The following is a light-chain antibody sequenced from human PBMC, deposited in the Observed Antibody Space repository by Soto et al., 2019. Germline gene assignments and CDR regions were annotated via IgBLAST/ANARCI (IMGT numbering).Light chain of an antibody. CDR3: SSYARNNVL. CDR1: SSDVGAYGY. V-gene: IGLV2-8*01. CDR2: EVN. J-gene: IGLJ2*01. Sequence: QSVLTQPPSASGSPGQSVTISCTGTSSDVGAYGYVSWYQQHPGKAPKLIIYEVNKRPSGVPDRFSGSKSGNTASLTVSGLQPEDEDDYYCSSYARNNVLFGGGTKVTVL.